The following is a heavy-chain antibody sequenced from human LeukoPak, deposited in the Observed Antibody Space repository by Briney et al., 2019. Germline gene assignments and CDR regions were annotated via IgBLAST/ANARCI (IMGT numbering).Heavy chain of an antibody. V-gene: IGHV4-38-2*02. CDR2: IYHSGSS. CDR1: TYSISSGYY. J-gene: IGHJ4*02. Sequence: PSETLSLTCTVSTYSISSGYYWGWIRRPPGKGLEWIGSIYHSGSSYYNPSLKSRVTISVDTSKNQFSLKLSSVTAADTAVYYCARQRRIQLWSVGFDYWGQGTLVTVSS. CDR3: ARQRRIQLWSVGFDY. D-gene: IGHD5-18*01.